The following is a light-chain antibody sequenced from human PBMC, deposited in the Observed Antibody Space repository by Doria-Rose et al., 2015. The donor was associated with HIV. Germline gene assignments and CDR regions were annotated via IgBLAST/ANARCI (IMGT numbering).Light chain of an antibody. CDR2: AAS. CDR1: QGISHF. CDR3: QNYNSAPLT. V-gene: IGKV1-27*01. Sequence: MTQSPSSLSASVGDRVTITCRASQGISHFLAWYQQKPGRVPKLLIYAASTLQSGVPSRFSGSGSGTDFSLTISTLQPEDVAIYYCQNYNSAPLTFGGGRKVEIK. J-gene: IGKJ4*01.